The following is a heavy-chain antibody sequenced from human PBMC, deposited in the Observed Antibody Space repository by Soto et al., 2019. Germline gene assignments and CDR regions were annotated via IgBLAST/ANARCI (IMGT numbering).Heavy chain of an antibody. CDR3: ARVELWFGEGDDY. J-gene: IGHJ4*02. CDR2: ISAYNGNT. V-gene: IGHV1-18*01. Sequence: QVQLVQSGAEVKKPGASVKVSCKASGYTFTSYGISRVRQAPGQGLEGMGWISAYNGNTNYAQKLQGRVTMTTDTSQSTAYVELRSLRSDDAAVYYCARVELWFGEGDDYLGQGTLVTVSS. D-gene: IGHD3-10*01. CDR1: GYTFTSYG.